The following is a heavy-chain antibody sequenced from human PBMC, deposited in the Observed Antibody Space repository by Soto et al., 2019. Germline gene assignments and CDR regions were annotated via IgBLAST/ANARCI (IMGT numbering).Heavy chain of an antibody. V-gene: IGHV3-64*01. CDR2: LTSNGGST. CDR3: ARDPNGDYVGALEI. D-gene: IGHD4-17*01. CDR1: GFTFSNFA. J-gene: IGHJ3*02. Sequence: GGSLRLSCAASGFTFSNFAMHWVRQAPGKGLEYVSALTSNGGSTFYSNSVKGRFTISRDNSKNTLYLQMGSLRPEDMAVYYCARDPNGDYVGALEIWGQGTMVTVSS.